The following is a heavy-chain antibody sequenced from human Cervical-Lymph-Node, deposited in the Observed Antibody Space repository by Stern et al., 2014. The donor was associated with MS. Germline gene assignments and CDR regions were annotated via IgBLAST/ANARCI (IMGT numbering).Heavy chain of an antibody. CDR2: WSSTGYT. J-gene: IGHJ4*02. Sequence: VQLVESGPGLVKPSETLSLTCTVSGGSISSYYCTWIRQSPGKALEWIGYWSSTGYTQYNPSLKSRVTISEDTSKNQFSLSLNSVTAADTAVYYCALGASTWISWGQGTLVTVSS. CDR3: ALGASTWIS. CDR1: GGSISSYY. V-gene: IGHV4-59*01. D-gene: IGHD6-13*01.